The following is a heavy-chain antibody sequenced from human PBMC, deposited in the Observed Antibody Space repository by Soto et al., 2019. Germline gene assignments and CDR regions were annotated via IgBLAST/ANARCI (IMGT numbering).Heavy chain of an antibody. V-gene: IGHV4-4*02. CDR1: SGSISSSNW. Sequence: KASETLSLTCAVSSGSISSSNWWSWVRQPPGKGLEWIGEIYHSGSTNYNPSLKSRVTISVDKSKNQFSLKLSSVTAADTAVYYCARAPTYYDILTGLGGAFDIWGQGTMVTVSS. CDR2: IYHSGST. J-gene: IGHJ3*02. CDR3: ARAPTYYDILTGLGGAFDI. D-gene: IGHD3-9*01.